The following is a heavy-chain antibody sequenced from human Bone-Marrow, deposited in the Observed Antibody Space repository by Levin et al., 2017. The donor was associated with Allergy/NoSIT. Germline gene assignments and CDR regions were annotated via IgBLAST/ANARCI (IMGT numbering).Heavy chain of an antibody. Sequence: SCAASGFTFSSHWMSWVRQAPGKGLEWVANIKQDGSEKNYVDSVKGRFTISRDNAKNSLYLQMNSLRAEDTAVYYCARGPTTVTTKNYFDYWGQGTLVPVSS. CDR2: IKQDGSEK. J-gene: IGHJ4*02. CDR1: GFTFSSHW. V-gene: IGHV3-7*01. D-gene: IGHD4-17*01. CDR3: ARGPTTVTTKNYFDY.